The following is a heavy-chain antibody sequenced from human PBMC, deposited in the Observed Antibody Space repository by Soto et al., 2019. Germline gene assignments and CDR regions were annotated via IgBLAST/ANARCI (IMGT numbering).Heavy chain of an antibody. D-gene: IGHD6-19*01. Sequence: PGESLKISCKGSGYSFTSYWIGWVRQMPGKGLEWMGIIYPGDSDTRYSPSFQGQVTISADKSISTAYLQWSSLKASDTAMYYCARPREAGKYYYGVDVWGPGTTVTVSS. V-gene: IGHV5-51*01. CDR2: IYPGDSDT. CDR1: GYSFTSYW. J-gene: IGHJ6*02. CDR3: ARPREAGKYYYGVDV.